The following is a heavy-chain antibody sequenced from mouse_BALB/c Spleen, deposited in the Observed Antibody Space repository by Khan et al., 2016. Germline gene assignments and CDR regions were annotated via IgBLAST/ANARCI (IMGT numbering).Heavy chain of an antibody. CDR2: IKPSNGGT. CDR1: GYTFSSYF. J-gene: IGHJ4*01. V-gene: IGHV1S81*02. D-gene: IGHD1-1*01. CDR3: TRGLYYYGTSYGRYYAMDY. Sequence: QVQLQQSGAELVSPGASVKLSCKTSGYTFSSYFIYWVKQRPGQGLEWIGEIKPSNGGTNFNENFKSKATLTVDKSSSPSYIQLTSLTSEDSAVYYWTRGLYYYGTSYGRYYAMDYWGQGTSVTVSS.